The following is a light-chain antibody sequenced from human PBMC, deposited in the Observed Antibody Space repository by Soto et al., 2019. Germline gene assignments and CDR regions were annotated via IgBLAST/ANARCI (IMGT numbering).Light chain of an antibody. CDR2: AAS. CDR1: QSVTVNS. CDR3: QQYGDPPLT. J-gene: IGKJ3*01. Sequence: EILLTQSPSTLSLSPGEGVTLSCRASQSVTVNSLAWYQQKPGQAPRLLIYAASTRAAAVLDRFTGNGSGTDFALTISRLEPEDFGVYYCQQYGDPPLTSGPGTKVDIK. V-gene: IGKV3-20*01.